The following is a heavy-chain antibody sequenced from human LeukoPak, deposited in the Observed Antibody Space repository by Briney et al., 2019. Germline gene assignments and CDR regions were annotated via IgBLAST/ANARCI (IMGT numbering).Heavy chain of an antibody. V-gene: IGHV4-4*07. CDR3: ARDSYGSGSYSSDY. CDR1: GGSISSYY. D-gene: IGHD3-10*01. Sequence: SETLSLTCTVSGGSISSYYWSWIRQPAGKGLEWIGRIYTSGSTNYNPSLKSRVTMSVDTSKNQFSLKLSSVTAADTAVYYCARDSYGSGSYSSDYWGQGTLVTVSS. J-gene: IGHJ4*02. CDR2: IYTSGST.